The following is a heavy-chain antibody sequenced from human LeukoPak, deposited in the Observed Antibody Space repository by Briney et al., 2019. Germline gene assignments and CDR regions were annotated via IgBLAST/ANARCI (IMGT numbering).Heavy chain of an antibody. J-gene: IGHJ4*02. CDR1: GGSISSYY. CDR3: ARADILTGYYGGSWYYFDY. CDR2: IYYSGST. D-gene: IGHD3-9*01. V-gene: IGHV4-59*01. Sequence: SETLSLTCTVSGGSISSYYWSWIRQPPGKGLEWIGYIYYSGSTNYNPSLKSRVTISVDTSKNQFSLKLSSVTAADTAVYYCARADILTGYYGGSWYYFDYWGQGTLVAVSS.